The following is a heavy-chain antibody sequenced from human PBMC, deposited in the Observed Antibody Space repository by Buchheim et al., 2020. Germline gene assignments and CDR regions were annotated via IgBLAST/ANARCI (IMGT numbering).Heavy chain of an antibody. CDR1: GFTFSSYG. Sequence: VQLVESGGGLVQPGGSLRLSCAASGFTFSSYGMSWVRQAPGKGLEWVANIKQDGSEKYYVDSVKGRFTISRDNAKNTLYLQMNSLITEVTAVYYCVCKDPLWFTQSYYYGMDVWGQGTT. V-gene: IGHV3-7*01. D-gene: IGHD3-10*01. CDR2: IKQDGSEK. J-gene: IGHJ6*02. CDR3: VCKDPLWFTQSYYYGMDV.